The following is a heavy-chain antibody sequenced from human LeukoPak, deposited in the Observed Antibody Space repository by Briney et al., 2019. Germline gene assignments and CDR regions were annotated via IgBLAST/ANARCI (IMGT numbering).Heavy chain of an antibody. CDR3: AKGGRFLDYYYYMDV. V-gene: IGHV3-30*02. CDR2: IRYDGTNK. J-gene: IGHJ6*03. CDR1: GFTFSSYS. D-gene: IGHD3-3*01. Sequence: GGSLRLSCAASGFTFSSYSMNWVRQAPGKGLEWVAFIRYDGTNKYYADSVKGRFTISRDNSKNTLYLQMNSLRAEDTAVYYCAKGGRFLDYYYYMDVWGKGTTVTVSS.